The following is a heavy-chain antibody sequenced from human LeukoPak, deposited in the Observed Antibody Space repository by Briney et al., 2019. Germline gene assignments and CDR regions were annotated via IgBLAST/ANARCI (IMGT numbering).Heavy chain of an antibody. D-gene: IGHD3-3*01. CDR3: ARGSSLSYYDFWSGYLY. CDR1: GGSFSGYY. CDR2: INHSGST. V-gene: IGHV4-34*01. J-gene: IGHJ4*02. Sequence: PSETLSLTCAVYGGSFSGYYWSWIRQPPGKGLEWIGEINHSGSTNYNPSLKSRVTISVDTSKTKSSLKLSSVTAADTAVYYCARGSSLSYYDFWSGYLYWGQGTLVTVSS.